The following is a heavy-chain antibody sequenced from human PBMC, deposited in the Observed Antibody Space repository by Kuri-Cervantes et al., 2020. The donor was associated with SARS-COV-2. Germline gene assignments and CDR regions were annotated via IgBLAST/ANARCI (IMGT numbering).Heavy chain of an antibody. V-gene: IGHV3-30-3*01. J-gene: IGHJ4*02. CDR2: ISDDGSNK. CDR3: ARDPYVGSGYYLLDF. D-gene: IGHD3-22*01. Sequence: GGSLRLSCAVSGFTFSNYAMHWVRQAPGKGLEWVAVISDDGSNKFYADSVKGRFTISRDNDKHTLYSQVNSVKTEDTAVYYCARDPYVGSGYYLLDFWGQGTLVTVSS. CDR1: GFTFSNYA.